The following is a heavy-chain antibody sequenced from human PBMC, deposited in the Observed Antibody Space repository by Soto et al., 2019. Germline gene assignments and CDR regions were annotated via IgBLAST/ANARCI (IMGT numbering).Heavy chain of an antibody. D-gene: IGHD6-19*01. CDR2: ISAYNGNT. Sequence: QVQLVQSGAEVKKPGASVKVSCKASGYTFTSYGISWVRQAPGQGLEWMGWISAYNGNTNYAQKLQGRVTMTTDTATSTAYRELRSLRSDDTAVYYCARLNPEPVAARAFDIWGQGTMVTVSS. J-gene: IGHJ3*02. CDR3: ARLNPEPVAARAFDI. CDR1: GYTFTSYG. V-gene: IGHV1-18*01.